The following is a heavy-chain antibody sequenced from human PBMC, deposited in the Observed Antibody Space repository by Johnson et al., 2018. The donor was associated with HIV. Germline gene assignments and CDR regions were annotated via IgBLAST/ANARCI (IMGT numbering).Heavy chain of an antibody. V-gene: IGHV3-9*01. J-gene: IGHJ3*02. CDR3: AKDWRITYYNFWSGFFFDAFDI. D-gene: IGHD3-3*01. Sequence: EVQLVESGGGLVQPGGSLRLSCAASGFTFSSFWMSWVRQAPGKGLEWVSGISWNSGSIGYADSVKGRFTISRDNAKNSLYLQMNSLRAEDTALYYCAKDWRITYYNFWSGFFFDAFDIWGQGTMVTVSS. CDR2: ISWNSGSI. CDR1: GFTFSSFW.